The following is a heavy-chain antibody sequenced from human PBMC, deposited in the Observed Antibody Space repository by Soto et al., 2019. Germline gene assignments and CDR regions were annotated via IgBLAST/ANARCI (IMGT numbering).Heavy chain of an antibody. V-gene: IGHV3-20*04. CDR2: INRHGDST. Sequence: EVSLVESGGGVVRPGGSLRLSCAASGFGFDEYGMSWVRQGPGKGLEWVSGINRHGDSTGYADSVKGRFTISRDNAKNSPYLQMNGLRAEDTAFYYCARDHRWGYEYGDYGDSWGQGTLVTVSS. CDR1: GFGFDEYG. CDR3: ARDHRWGYEYGDYGDS. J-gene: IGHJ4*02. D-gene: IGHD4-17*01.